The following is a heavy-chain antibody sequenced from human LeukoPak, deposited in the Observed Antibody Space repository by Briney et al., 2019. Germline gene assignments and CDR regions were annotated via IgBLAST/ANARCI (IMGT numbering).Heavy chain of an antibody. CDR1: GFTFSSYA. D-gene: IGHD2-21*02. V-gene: IGHV3-30-3*01. CDR2: ISYDGSNK. Sequence: GSPSLSCAASGFTFSSYAMHWVRQAPGKGLEWVAVISYDGSNKYYADSVKGRFTISRDSSKNTLYLQMNSLRAEDTAVYYCARGVGYCCDGACYGPPRYTCYSGLDVWGQGTTVTVSS. J-gene: IGHJ6*02. CDR3: ARGVGYCCDGACYGPPRYTCYSGLDV.